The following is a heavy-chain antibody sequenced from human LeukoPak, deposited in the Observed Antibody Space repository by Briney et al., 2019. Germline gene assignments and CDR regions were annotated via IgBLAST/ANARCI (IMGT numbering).Heavy chain of an antibody. V-gene: IGHV3-30*18. D-gene: IGHD5-18*01. CDR3: AKDRGYSYGSPFDP. J-gene: IGHJ5*02. CDR2: ISYDGSNK. Sequence: GSLRLSCAASGFTFSSYAMHWVRQAPGKGLEWVAVISYDGSNKYYADSVKGRFTISRDNSKNTLYLQMNSLRAEDTAVYYCAKDRGYSYGSPFDPWGQGTLVTVSS. CDR1: GFTFSSYA.